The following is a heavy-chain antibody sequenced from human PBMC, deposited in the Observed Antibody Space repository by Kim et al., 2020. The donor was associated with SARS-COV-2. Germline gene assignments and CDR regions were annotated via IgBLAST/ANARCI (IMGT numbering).Heavy chain of an antibody. J-gene: IGHJ4*02. CDR1: GLIFNKYR. CDR3: SRDASVNY. Sequence: GGSLRLSCAGSGLIFNKYRMTWVRQAPGKGLEWVASIKPDGSETYYVDSVKGRFTISRDNAENSLYLRMNGLRAEDMAVYYCSRDASVNYWGQGTLVTVS. CDR2: IKPDGSET. V-gene: IGHV3-7*01.